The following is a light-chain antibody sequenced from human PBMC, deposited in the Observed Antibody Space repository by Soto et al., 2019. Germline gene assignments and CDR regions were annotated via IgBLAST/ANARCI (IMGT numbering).Light chain of an antibody. CDR1: QSVSSD. CDR3: QQYASSPET. Sequence: IVMTQSPATLSVSPGDRVTLSCRASQSVSSDLAWYQQRPGQAPRLLIYGASTRATGIPARFSGTGSGTEFTLTISSLQSEDFAIYYCQQYASSPETFGQGTKVEIK. CDR2: GAS. V-gene: IGKV3-15*01. J-gene: IGKJ1*01.